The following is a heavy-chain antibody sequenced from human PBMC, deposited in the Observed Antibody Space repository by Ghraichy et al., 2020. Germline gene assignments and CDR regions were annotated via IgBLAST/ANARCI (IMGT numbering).Heavy chain of an antibody. D-gene: IGHD4-23*01. J-gene: IGHJ6*02. V-gene: IGHV3-21*01. CDR1: GFTFSSYS. Sequence: GESLNISCAASGFTFSSYSMNWVRQAPGKGLEWVSSTSASRTYIHYADSVKGRFTISRDNAKNSLYLQMNSLRAEDTAVYFCARFRADDYGANKGNGMDVWGQGTTVTVSS. CDR2: TSASRTYI. CDR3: ARFRADDYGANKGNGMDV.